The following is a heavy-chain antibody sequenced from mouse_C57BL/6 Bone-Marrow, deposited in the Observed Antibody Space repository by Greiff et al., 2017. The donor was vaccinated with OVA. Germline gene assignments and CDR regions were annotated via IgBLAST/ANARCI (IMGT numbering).Heavy chain of an antibody. D-gene: IGHD2-1*01. CDR3: ARDIYGNYNYAMDY. CDR1: GFTFSSYA. V-gene: IGHV5-4*01. Sequence: EVKLVESGGGLVKPGGSLKLSCAASGFTFSSYAMSWVRQTPEKRLEWVATISDGGSYTYYPDNVKGRFTISRDNAKNNLYLQMSHLKSEDTAMYYCARDIYGNYNYAMDYWGQGTSVTVSS. J-gene: IGHJ4*01. CDR2: ISDGGSYT.